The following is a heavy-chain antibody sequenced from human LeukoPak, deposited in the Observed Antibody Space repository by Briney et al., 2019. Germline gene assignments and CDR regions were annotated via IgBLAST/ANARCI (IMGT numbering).Heavy chain of an antibody. D-gene: IGHD3-10*01. CDR2: IRYDGSNK. CDR1: GFTFSSYG. J-gene: IGHJ4*02. CDR3: AKGYGSGSLGYFDY. V-gene: IGHV3-30*02. Sequence: GGSLRLSCAASGFTFSSYGMHWVRQAPGKGLEWVAFIRYDGSNKYYADSVKGRFTISRDNSKNTLYLQMNSLRAEDTAVYYCAKGYGSGSLGYFDYWGQGTLVTVSS.